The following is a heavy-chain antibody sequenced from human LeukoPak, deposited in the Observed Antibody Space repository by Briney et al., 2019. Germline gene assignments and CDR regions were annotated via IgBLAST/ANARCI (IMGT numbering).Heavy chain of an antibody. CDR1: GRSISSYY. CDR2: IYYTGST. D-gene: IGHD1/OR15-1a*01. Sequence: SETLSLTCTVSGRSISSYYWSWLRQPPGKGLEWIGFIYYTGSTNYNPSLKSRVTISADTSKNQFSLKLSSVTAADTAVYYCAKEGVNTEFDYWGQGTLVTVSS. J-gene: IGHJ4*02. V-gene: IGHV4-59*13. CDR3: AKEGVNTEFDY.